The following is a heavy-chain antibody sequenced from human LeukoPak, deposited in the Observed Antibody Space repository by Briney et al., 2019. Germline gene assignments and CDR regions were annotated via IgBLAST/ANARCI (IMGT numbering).Heavy chain of an antibody. V-gene: IGHV4-34*01. Sequence: PETLSLTCAVYGGSFSGYYWSWIRQPPGKGLEWIGEINHSGSTNYNPSLKSRVTISVDTSKNQFSLKLSSVTAADTAAYYCARLRSGSTPPPPHYYYGLDVWGQGTTVIVSS. D-gene: IGHD1-26*01. CDR2: INHSGST. CDR3: ARLRSGSTPPPPHYYYGLDV. CDR1: GGSFSGYY. J-gene: IGHJ6*02.